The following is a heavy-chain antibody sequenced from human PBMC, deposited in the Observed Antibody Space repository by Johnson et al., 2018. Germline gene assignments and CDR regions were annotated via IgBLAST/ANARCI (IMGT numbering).Heavy chain of an antibody. CDR3: AKDGDGALEPPYYMDV. Sequence: VQLVESGGVVVQXGGSLRLSCAASGFTFDDYAMHWVRQAPGKGLEWVSLIIWDGSSTYYEDSGTGRFNITRDNSKNSLYLQMNSLRAEDTAVYYCAKDGDGALEPPYYMDVWGKGTTVTVSS. CDR2: IIWDGSST. CDR1: GFTFDDYA. J-gene: IGHJ6*03. V-gene: IGHV3-43D*03. D-gene: IGHD1-1*01.